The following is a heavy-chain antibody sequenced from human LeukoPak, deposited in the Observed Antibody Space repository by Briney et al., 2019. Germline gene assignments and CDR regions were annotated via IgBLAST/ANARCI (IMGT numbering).Heavy chain of an antibody. J-gene: IGHJ3*02. D-gene: IGHD7-27*01. CDR2: ISAYNGNT. CDR3: ARGDDPTGGRDAFDI. Sequence: ASVKVSCKASGYTFTSYGISWVRQAPGQGLEWMGWISAYNGNTNHAQKLQGRVTMTTDTSTSTAYMELRSLRSDDTAVYYCARGDDPTGGRDAFDIWGQGTMVTVSS. V-gene: IGHV1-18*01. CDR1: GYTFTSYG.